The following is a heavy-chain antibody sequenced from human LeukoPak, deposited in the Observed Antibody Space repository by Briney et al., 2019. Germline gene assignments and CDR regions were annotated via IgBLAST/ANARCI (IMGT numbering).Heavy chain of an antibody. V-gene: IGHV3-33*06. CDR1: AFTFSSYG. D-gene: IGHD3-22*01. J-gene: IGHJ4*02. Sequence: GGSLRLSCAASAFTFSSYGMHWVRQAPGKGLEWVAVIWYDGSNKYYADSVKGRFAISRDNSKNTLYLQMNSLRAEDTAVYYCAKDIFPGFYYDSSGFFDYWGQGTLVTVSS. CDR3: AKDIFPGFYYDSSGFFDY. CDR2: IWYDGSNK.